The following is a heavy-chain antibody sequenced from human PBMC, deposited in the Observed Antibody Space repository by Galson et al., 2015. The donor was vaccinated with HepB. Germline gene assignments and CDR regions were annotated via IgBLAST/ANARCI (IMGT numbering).Heavy chain of an antibody. CDR2: ISYDESNK. J-gene: IGHJ4*03. V-gene: IGHV3-30-3*01. D-gene: IGHD3-16*01. CDR3: ARDGGGSSPDF. CDR1: GFTFSSYV. Sequence: SLRLSCAASGFTFSSYVMHWVRQAPGKGLEWVAIISYDESNKYYAGSVKGRFTISRDNSKNTLDLQMNSLGAEDTAVYYCARDGGGSSPDFWGHGTLVTVSS.